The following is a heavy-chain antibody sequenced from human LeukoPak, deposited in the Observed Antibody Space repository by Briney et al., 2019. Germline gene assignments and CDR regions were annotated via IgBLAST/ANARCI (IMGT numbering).Heavy chain of an antibody. J-gene: IGHJ4*02. V-gene: IGHV4-31*03. CDR2: IHPSGTL. Sequence: SQTLSLTCTMSGASFSSGDQYWNWIRQSPGKGLEWIGSIHPSGTLYNNPSLESRVTMSMDTSKNQFSLNLNSVTAADTAVYFCSRGLDSRKLGYWGQGTLVTVSS. CDR3: SRGLDSRKLGY. D-gene: IGHD3-22*01. CDR1: GASFSSGDQY.